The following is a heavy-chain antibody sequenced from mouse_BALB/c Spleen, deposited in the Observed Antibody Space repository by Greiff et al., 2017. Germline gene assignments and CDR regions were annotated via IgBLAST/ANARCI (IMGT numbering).Heavy chain of an antibody. CDR3: VRHRYSYAMDY. CDR2: IRSKSNNYAT. V-gene: IGHV10-1*02. Sequence: EVQGVESGGGLVQPKGSLKLSCAASGFTFNTYAMNWVRQAPGKGLEWVARIRSKSNNYATYYADSVKDRFTISRDDSQSMLYLQMNNLKTEDTAMYYCVRHRYSYAMDYWGQGTSVTVSS. CDR1: GFTFNTYA. D-gene: IGHD2-14*01. J-gene: IGHJ4*01.